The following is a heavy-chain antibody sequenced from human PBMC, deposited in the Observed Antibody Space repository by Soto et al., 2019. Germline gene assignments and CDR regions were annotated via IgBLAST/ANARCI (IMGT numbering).Heavy chain of an antibody. D-gene: IGHD4-4*01. CDR1: GFTVSSNY. CDR2: IYSDGTT. J-gene: IGHJ4*02. CDR3: ALFSN. V-gene: IGHV3-53*01. Sequence: PGGALRLSCAASGFTVSSNYMNWVRQAPGKGLEWLSIIYSDGTTYYADSVKGRFTISRDNFKNTLYLQMNNLRAEDTAVYYCALFSNWGQGTLVTVYS.